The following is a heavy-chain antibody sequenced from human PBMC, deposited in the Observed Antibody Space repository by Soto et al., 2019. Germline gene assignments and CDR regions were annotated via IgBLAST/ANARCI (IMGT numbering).Heavy chain of an antibody. CDR1: GGTFSSYA. Sequence: SVKVSCKASGGTFSSYAISGVRQAPGQGLEWMGGIIPIFGTANYAQKFQGRVMITADESTSTAYMALSSLRSEDTAVHYCARELYSSSWYGMDAWGQGTTVTV. J-gene: IGHJ6*02. CDR2: IIPIFGTA. D-gene: IGHD6-13*01. V-gene: IGHV1-69*13. CDR3: ARELYSSSWYGMDA.